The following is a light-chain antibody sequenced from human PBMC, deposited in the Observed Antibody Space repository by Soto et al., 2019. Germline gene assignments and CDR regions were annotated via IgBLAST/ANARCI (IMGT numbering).Light chain of an antibody. CDR3: KQYNSYWT. Sequence: DTQMPQSPSTLSASVGASFPITCRASQSISSWLAWYQQKPGKAPKLLIYDASSLESGVPSRFSGRGSGTEFTLTISSLQPDDFATYYCKQYNSYWTVGKGTKVDIK. CDR1: QSISSW. CDR2: DAS. V-gene: IGKV1-5*01. J-gene: IGKJ1*01.